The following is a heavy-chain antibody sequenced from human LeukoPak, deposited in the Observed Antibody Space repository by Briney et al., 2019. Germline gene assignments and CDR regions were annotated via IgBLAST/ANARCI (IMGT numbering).Heavy chain of an antibody. CDR3: AKGPQLGSGYHPDY. Sequence: GGSLSLSCAASGFTFSSAAMAWVHQAPGKGLQRVSTITGSDDNTYYADSVKGRFTISRDYSKSTVHLQMNSLRVDDTAIYYCAKGPQLGSGYHPDYWGQGTLVTVSS. CDR1: GFTFSSAA. J-gene: IGHJ4*02. CDR2: ITGSDDNT. V-gene: IGHV3-23*01. D-gene: IGHD6-25*01.